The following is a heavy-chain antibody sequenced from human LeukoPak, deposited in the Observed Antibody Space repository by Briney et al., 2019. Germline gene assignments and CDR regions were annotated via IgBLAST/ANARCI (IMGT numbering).Heavy chain of an antibody. D-gene: IGHD4-23*01. V-gene: IGHV3-48*01. CDR3: ARDHDYGGNSAPGY. CDR1: GFTFSSYS. CDR2: ISSSSSTI. Sequence: GGSLRLSCAASGFTFSSYSMNWVRQAPGKGLEWVSYISSSSSTIYYAVSVKGRFTISRDNAKNSLYLQMNSLRAEDTAVYYCARDHDYGGNSAPGYWGQGTLVTVSS. J-gene: IGHJ4*02.